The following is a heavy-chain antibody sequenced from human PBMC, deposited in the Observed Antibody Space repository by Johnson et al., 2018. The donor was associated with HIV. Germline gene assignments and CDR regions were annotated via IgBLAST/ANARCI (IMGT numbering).Heavy chain of an antibody. D-gene: IGHD2-8*02. V-gene: IGHV3-30*03. Sequence: QVQLVESGGGLVQPGRSLRLSCAASGFTFSSYGMHWVRQIPGKGLEWVAVISYDGSNKYYADSVKGRFTISRDNSKNPLYLQRNSLRAEDTAVYYCARSMMLYWRDAFDIWGQGTMVTVSS. CDR1: GFTFSSYG. CDR3: ARSMMLYWRDAFDI. J-gene: IGHJ3*02. CDR2: ISYDGSNK.